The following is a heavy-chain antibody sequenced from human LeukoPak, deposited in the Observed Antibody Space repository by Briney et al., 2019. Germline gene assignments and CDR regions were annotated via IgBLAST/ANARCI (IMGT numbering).Heavy chain of an antibody. CDR1: GGSISSSSYY. D-gene: IGHD3-16*02. CDR3: ARGRTDRLFDY. J-gene: IGHJ4*02. Sequence: SETLSLTCTVSGGSISSSSYYWGWIRQPPGKGLEWIGSIYYSGSTYYNPSLKSRVTISVDTSKNQFSLKLSSVTAADTAVYYCARGRTDRLFDYWGQGTPVTVSS. V-gene: IGHV4-39*01. CDR2: IYYSGST.